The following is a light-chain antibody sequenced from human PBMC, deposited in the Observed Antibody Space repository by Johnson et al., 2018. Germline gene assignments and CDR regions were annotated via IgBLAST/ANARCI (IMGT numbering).Light chain of an antibody. CDR1: SSNIGNNY. Sequence: QSVLTQPPSVSAAPGQKVTISYSGSSSNIGNNYVSWYQQLPGTAPKLLIYENNKRPSGIPDRFSGSKSGTSATLGITGLQTGDEADYYCGTWDYSLSAGNVFGTGTKVTVL. J-gene: IGLJ1*01. CDR3: GTWDYSLSAGNV. V-gene: IGLV1-51*02. CDR2: ENN.